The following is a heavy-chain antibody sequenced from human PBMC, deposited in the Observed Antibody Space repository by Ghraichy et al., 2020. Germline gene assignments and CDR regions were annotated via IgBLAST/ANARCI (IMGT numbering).Heavy chain of an antibody. D-gene: IGHD3-22*01. J-gene: IGHJ4*02. CDR2: IRYNGSNK. CDR3: AKDIRYDSSLGY. CDR1: GFTFSNYG. Sequence: GGSLRLSCAASGFTFSNYGMHWVRQAPGKGLEWVAFIRYNGSNKYYADSVKGRFTISRDNSKNTLYLQMNSLRAEDTAVYYCAKDIRYDSSLGYWGQGTLVTVSS. V-gene: IGHV3-30*02.